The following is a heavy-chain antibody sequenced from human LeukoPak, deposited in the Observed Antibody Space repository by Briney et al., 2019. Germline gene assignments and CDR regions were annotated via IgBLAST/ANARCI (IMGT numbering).Heavy chain of an antibody. CDR2: INDSGST. CDR1: GGSFSGYY. D-gene: IGHD1-7*01. J-gene: IGHJ4*02. V-gene: IGHV4-34*01. CDR3: ARDLELRY. Sequence: SETLSLTCAVYGGSFSGYYWSWIRQPPGKGLEWIGEINDSGSTNYNPSLESRVTISEDTSKSQFSLKLSSVTAADTAVYYCARDLELRYWGQGTQVTISS.